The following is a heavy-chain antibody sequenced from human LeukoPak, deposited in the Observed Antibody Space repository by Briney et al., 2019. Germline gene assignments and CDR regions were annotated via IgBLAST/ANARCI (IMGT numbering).Heavy chain of an antibody. Sequence: GGSLRLSCEASGFAFSSYEMNWVRQAPGKGLEWVSYISGSGSNRDYADSVKGRFTISRDNAKNSLFLQMNSLRAEDTGLYYCAREQTTSGFDPWGQGTLVTVST. D-gene: IGHD1-14*01. V-gene: IGHV3-48*03. J-gene: IGHJ5*02. CDR3: AREQTTSGFDP. CDR1: GFAFSSYE. CDR2: ISGSGSNR.